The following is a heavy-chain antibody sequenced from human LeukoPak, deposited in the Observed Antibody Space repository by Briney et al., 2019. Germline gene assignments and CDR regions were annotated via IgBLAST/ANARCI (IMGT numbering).Heavy chain of an antibody. V-gene: IGHV3-21*01. D-gene: IGHD6-13*01. CDR2: ISGSSRHK. CDR3: ARIANFAAGYYIDY. J-gene: IGHJ4*02. Sequence: GGSLRLSCAASGFTFSSYTMNWVRQAPGKGLEWVSSISGSSRHKYYADSVKGRFTISRDNAKNSLYLQMNSLRAEDTAVNYCARIANFAAGYYIDYWGQGTLVTVSS. CDR1: GFTFSSYT.